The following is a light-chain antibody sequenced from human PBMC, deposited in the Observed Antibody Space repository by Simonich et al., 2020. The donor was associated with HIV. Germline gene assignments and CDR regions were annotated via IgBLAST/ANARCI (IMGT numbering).Light chain of an antibody. CDR3: QQYYSTPYT. CDR2: GAS. CDR1: QSVLYSSNNKNY. V-gene: IGKV4-1*01. Sequence: DIVMTQSPDSLAVSLGERATINCKSSQSVLYSSNNKNYLAWYQQKPGQPPKPLIYGASTRESGVPDRFSGSGSGTDFTLTSSSLQAEDVAVYYCQQYYSTPYTFGQGTKLEIK. J-gene: IGKJ2*01.